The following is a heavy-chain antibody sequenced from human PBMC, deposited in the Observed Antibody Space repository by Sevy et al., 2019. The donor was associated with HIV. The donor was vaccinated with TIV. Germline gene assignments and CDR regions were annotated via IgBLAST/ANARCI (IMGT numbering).Heavy chain of an antibody. D-gene: IGHD1-26*01. CDR1: GFTFSHYW. Sequence: GGSLRLSCAASGFTFSHYWMTWVRQAPAKGPEWVANIKGDGSEKYYVDSVRGRFTISRDNAKNALYLQMNSLRGEDTALYYCARDCNSATCLWGLDVWGQGTTVTVSS. CDR3: ARDCNSATCLWGLDV. V-gene: IGHV3-7*03. CDR2: IKGDGSEK. J-gene: IGHJ6*02.